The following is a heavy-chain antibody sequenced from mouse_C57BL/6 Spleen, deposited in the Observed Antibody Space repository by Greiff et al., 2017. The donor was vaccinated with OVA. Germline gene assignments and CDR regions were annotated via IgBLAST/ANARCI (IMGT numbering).Heavy chain of an antibody. Sequence: VKLQQPGAELVKPGASVKMSCKASGYTFTSYWITWVKQRPGQGLEWIGAIYPGSGSTNYNEKLKSQATLTVDTSSSTAYMQLSSLTSEDSAGYYCARWLTGSYAMDYWGQGTSVTVAS. J-gene: IGHJ4*01. V-gene: IGHV1-55*01. CDR2: IYPGSGST. CDR1: GYTFTSYW. CDR3: ARWLTGSYAMDY. D-gene: IGHD4-1*01.